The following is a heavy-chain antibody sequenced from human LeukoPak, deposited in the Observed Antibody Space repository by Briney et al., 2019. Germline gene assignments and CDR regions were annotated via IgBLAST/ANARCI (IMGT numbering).Heavy chain of an antibody. CDR1: GGSISSYY. D-gene: IGHD3-22*01. Sequence: SETLSLTCTVSGGSISSYYWSWIRQPAGKGLEWIGRIYTSGSTNYNPSFKSRVTMSVDTSKNQFSLKLSSVTAADTAVYYCARGGQDYYDSSGYYGPGDYWGQGTLVTVSS. CDR3: ARGGQDYYDSSGYYGPGDY. V-gene: IGHV4-4*07. CDR2: IYTSGST. J-gene: IGHJ4*02.